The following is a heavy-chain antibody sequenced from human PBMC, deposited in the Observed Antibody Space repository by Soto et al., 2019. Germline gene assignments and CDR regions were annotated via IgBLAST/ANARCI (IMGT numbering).Heavy chain of an antibody. Sequence: ASVKVSCKASGYTFTSYDINWVRQATGQGPEWMGWMNPDSGNTGYVQKFQGRVTMTRNTAISTAYMDPVDTATYYCARILKYSSSWSAFDYWGQGTLVTVSS. CDR1: GYTFTSYD. J-gene: IGHJ4*02. CDR3: ARILKYSSSWSAFDY. CDR2: MNPDSGNT. D-gene: IGHD6-13*01. V-gene: IGHV1-8*01.